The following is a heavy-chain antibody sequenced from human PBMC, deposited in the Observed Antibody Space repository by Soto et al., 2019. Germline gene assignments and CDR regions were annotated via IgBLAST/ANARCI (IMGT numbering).Heavy chain of an antibody. V-gene: IGHV1-69*13. CDR2: IIPIFGTA. CDR1: GGTFSSYA. CDR3: AREVMDGSSSSVDYYYYGMDV. J-gene: IGHJ6*02. Sequence: SVKVSCKASGGTFSSYAISWVRQAPGQGLEWMGGIIPIFGTANYAQKFQGRVTITADESTSTAYMELSSLRSEDTAVYYCAREVMDGSSSSVDYYYYGMDVWGQGTTVTVSS. D-gene: IGHD6-6*01.